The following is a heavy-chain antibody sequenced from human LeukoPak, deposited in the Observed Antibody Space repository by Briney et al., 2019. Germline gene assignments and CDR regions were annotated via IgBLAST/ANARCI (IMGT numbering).Heavy chain of an antibody. CDR1: GYTFTSYG. V-gene: IGHV1-18*01. J-gene: IGHJ6*02. CDR2: ISAYNGNT. D-gene: IGHD2-2*02. CDR3: ARDPPCSSTSCYMRYYYYGMDV. Sequence: ASVKVSCKASGYTFTSYGISWVRQAPGQGLEWMGWISAYNGNTNYAQKLQGRVTMTTDTSTSTAYMELRSLRSDDTAVYYCARDPPCSSTSCYMRYYYYGMDVWGQGTTVTVSS.